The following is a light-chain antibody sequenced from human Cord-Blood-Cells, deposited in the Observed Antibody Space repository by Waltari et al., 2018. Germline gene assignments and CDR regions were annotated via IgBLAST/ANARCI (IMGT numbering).Light chain of an antibody. Sequence: DIQMTQFPSTLSASVGDRVTITCRASQSISSWLAWYQQKPGKAPKLLIYKASSLESGVPSRFSGSGSGTEFTLTISSLQPDDFATYYCQQYNSYTITFGQGTRLEIK. V-gene: IGKV1-5*03. J-gene: IGKJ5*01. CDR2: KAS. CDR3: QQYNSYTIT. CDR1: QSISSW.